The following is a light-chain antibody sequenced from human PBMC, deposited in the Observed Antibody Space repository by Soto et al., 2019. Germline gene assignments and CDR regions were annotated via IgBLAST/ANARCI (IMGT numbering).Light chain of an antibody. Sequence: EIVLTQSPGTLSLSPGERATLSCRASQSVSNTYLAWYQQKPGQAPRLLIYGASSRATGIPDRFSGSGSGTDFTLTISRLEPEDFAVYYCQQYRRPPHLFTFGPGTIVEI. V-gene: IGKV3-20*01. CDR3: QQYRRPPHLFT. CDR2: GAS. J-gene: IGKJ3*01. CDR1: QSVSNTY.